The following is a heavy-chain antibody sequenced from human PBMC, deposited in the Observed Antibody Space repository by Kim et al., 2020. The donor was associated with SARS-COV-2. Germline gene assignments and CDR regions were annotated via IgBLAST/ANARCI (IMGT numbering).Heavy chain of an antibody. CDR2: INHSGST. CDR1: GGSFSGYY. Sequence: SETLSLTCAVYGGSFSGYYWSWIRQPPGKGLEWIGEINHSGSTNYNPSLKSRVTISVDTSKNQFSLKLSSVTAADTAVYYCARADWDALWFGIYYGMDVWGQGTTVTVSS. CDR3: ARADWDALWFGIYYGMDV. V-gene: IGHV4-34*01. D-gene: IGHD3-10*01. J-gene: IGHJ6*02.